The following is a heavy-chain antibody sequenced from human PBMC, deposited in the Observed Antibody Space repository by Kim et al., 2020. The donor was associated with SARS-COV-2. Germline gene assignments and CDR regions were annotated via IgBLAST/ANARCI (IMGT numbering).Heavy chain of an antibody. CDR3: ARGHFDTIFGVLISLDAFDI. Sequence: ASVKVSCKASGYTFTSYAMNWVRQAPGHGLEWMGWINTNTGNPTYAQGFTGRFVFSLDTSVSTAYLQISSLKAEDTAVYYCARGHFDTIFGVLISLDAFDIGGEGTMVTVSA. J-gene: IGHJ3*02. CDR2: INTNTGNP. D-gene: IGHD3-3*01. CDR1: GYTFTSYA. V-gene: IGHV7-4-1*02.